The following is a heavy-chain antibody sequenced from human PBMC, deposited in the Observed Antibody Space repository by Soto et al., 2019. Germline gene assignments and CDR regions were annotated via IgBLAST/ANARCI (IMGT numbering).Heavy chain of an antibody. Sequence: EVQLVESGGGLIQPGGSLRLSCAASGFTVSSNYMSWVRQAPGKGLEWVSGIYSCGSTYYADSVKGRFTISRDNSKNTLYLQMNSLRAEDTAVYYCARLVITMIVVVITFNYWGQGTLVTVSS. V-gene: IGHV3-66*03. CDR2: IYSCGST. CDR3: ARLVITMIVVVITFNY. J-gene: IGHJ4*02. CDR1: GFTVSSNY. D-gene: IGHD3-22*01.